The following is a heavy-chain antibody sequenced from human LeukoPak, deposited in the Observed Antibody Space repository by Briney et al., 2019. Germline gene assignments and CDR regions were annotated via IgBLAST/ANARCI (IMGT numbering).Heavy chain of an antibody. CDR1: GGSFSGYY. J-gene: IGHJ4*02. CDR2: INHSGST. V-gene: IGHV4-34*01. CDR3: ARGRGRVRGVNFDY. Sequence: SETLSLTCAVYGGSFSGYYWSWIRQPPGKGLEWIGEINHSGSTNYNPSLKSRVTISVDTSKNQFSLKLSSVTAADTAVYYCARGRGRVRGVNFDYWGQGTLVTVSS. D-gene: IGHD3-10*01.